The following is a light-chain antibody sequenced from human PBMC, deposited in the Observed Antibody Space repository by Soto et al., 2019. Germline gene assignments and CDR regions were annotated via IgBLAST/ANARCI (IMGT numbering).Light chain of an antibody. CDR2: AAS. Sequence: DIQMTQSPSSLSASVGDRVTITCRATQSITSYLNWYQQKPGKAPKLLIYAASSLQSGVPSRFSGGGSGTDFTLTISSLQPEDFATYYCQQSDTIPSTFAQGPKVDI. J-gene: IGKJ1*01. CDR3: QQSDTIPST. V-gene: IGKV1-39*01. CDR1: QSITSY.